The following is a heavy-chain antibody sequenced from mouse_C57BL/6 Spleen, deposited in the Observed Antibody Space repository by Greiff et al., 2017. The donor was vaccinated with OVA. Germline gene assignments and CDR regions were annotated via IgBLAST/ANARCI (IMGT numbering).Heavy chain of an antibody. J-gene: IGHJ3*01. V-gene: IGHV14-4*01. CDR1: GFNIKDDY. CDR3: TGLTGRAWFAY. CDR2: IDPENGDT. Sequence: VQLKESGAELVRPGASVKLSCTASGFNIKDDYMHWVKQRPEQGLEWIGWIDPENGDTEYASKFQGKATITADTSSNTAYLQLSSLTSEDTAVYYCTGLTGRAWFAYWGQGTLVTVSA. D-gene: IGHD4-1*01.